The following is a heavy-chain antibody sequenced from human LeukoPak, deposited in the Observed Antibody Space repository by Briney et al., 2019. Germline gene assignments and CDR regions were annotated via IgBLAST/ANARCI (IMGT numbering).Heavy chain of an antibody. CDR1: GXSFSGYY. CDR3: ARGKTTVTTRRNWFDP. J-gene: IGHJ5*02. V-gene: IGHV4-34*01. CDR2: INHSGST. D-gene: IGHD4-17*01. Sequence: PSETLSLTCAVYGXSFSGYYWSWIRQPPGKGLEWIGEINHSGSTNYNPSLKSRVTISVDTSKNQFSLKLSSVTAADTAVYYCARGKTTVTTRRNWFDPWGQGTLVTVSS.